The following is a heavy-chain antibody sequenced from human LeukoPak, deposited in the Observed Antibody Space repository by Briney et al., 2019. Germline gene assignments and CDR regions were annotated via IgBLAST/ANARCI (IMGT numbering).Heavy chain of an antibody. CDR3: ARGGYCSGGSCYHFDY. CDR1: GGSISSSNW. V-gene: IGHV4-4*02. D-gene: IGHD2-15*01. Sequence: SETLSLTCAVSGGSISSSNWWGWVRQPPGKGLEWIGEIYHSGSTNYNPSLKSRVTISVDKSKNQFSLKLSSVTAADTAVYYCARGGYCSGGSCYHFDYWGQGTLVTVSS. CDR2: IYHSGST. J-gene: IGHJ4*02.